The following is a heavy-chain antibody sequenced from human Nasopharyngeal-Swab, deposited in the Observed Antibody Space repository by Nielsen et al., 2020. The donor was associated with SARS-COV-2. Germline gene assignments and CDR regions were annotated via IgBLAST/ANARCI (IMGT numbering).Heavy chain of an antibody. J-gene: IGHJ2*01. CDR1: GGSFSGYY. V-gene: IGHV4-34*01. Sequence: SETLSLTCAVYGGSFSGYYWSWIRQPPGKGLEWIGEINHSGSTNYNPSLKSRVTISVDTSKNQFSLKLSSVTAADTAVYYCARDFGMVVTARYFDLWGRGTLVTVSS. CDR3: ARDFGMVVTARYFDL. D-gene: IGHD2-21*02. CDR2: INHSGST.